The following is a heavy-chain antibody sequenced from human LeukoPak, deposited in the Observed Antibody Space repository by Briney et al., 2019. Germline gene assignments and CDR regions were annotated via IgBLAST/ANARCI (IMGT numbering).Heavy chain of an antibody. Sequence: PGGSLRLSCAASGFTFSRYWMSWVRQAPGRGLEWVANIKQDGSEIYYVDSVKGRFTISRDNAKNSLYLQMNSLRAEDTAVYYCARGGSDILTQHDYWGQGTLVTVSS. V-gene: IGHV3-7*02. J-gene: IGHJ4*02. D-gene: IGHD3-9*01. CDR2: IKQDGSEI. CDR1: GFTFSRYW. CDR3: ARGGSDILTQHDY.